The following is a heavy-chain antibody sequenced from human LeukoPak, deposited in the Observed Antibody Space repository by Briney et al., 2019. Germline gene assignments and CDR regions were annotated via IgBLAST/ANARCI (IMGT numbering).Heavy chain of an antibody. J-gene: IGHJ4*02. Sequence: SETLSLTCTVSGGSISSYYWSWIRQPPGKGLEWIGYIYYSGSTNYNPSLKSRVTMSVDTSKNQFSLKLSSVTAADTAVYYCARTVDTAMVYFDYWGQGTLVTVSS. V-gene: IGHV4-59*12. CDR3: ARTVDTAMVYFDY. CDR2: IYYSGST. CDR1: GGSISSYY. D-gene: IGHD5-18*01.